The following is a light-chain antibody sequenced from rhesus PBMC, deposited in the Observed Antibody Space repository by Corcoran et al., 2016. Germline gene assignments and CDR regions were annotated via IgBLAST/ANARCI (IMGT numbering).Light chain of an antibody. J-gene: IGKJ3*01. CDR1: QSISSW. V-gene: IGKV1-22*01. Sequence: DIQMTQSPSSLSASVGDTVTITCRASQSISSWLDWYQQKPGKAPKVLIYKASSLQSGVPSRFSGRGSGTDFTLTISRLQPEDFGIYYCQQYSSSPFTFGPGTKLDIK. CDR3: QQYSSSPFT. CDR2: KAS.